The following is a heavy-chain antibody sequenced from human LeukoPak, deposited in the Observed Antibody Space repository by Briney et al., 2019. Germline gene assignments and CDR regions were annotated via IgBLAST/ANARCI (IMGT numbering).Heavy chain of an antibody. V-gene: IGHV3-23*01. J-gene: IGHJ1*01. Sequence: GGSLRLSCAASGFTFSNAWMSWVRQAPGKGLEWISVISGSGGRTSYADSVKGRFIISRNNSKNTLHLQMHSLRAEDTAVYYCVKEKLAYCGGDCFGEYFQDWGQGTLVTVSS. CDR1: GFTFSNAW. CDR2: ISGSGGRT. D-gene: IGHD2-21*02. CDR3: VKEKLAYCGGDCFGEYFQD.